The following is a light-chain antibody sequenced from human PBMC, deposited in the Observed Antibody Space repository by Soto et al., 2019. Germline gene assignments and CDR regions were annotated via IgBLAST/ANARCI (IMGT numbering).Light chain of an antibody. Sequence: QSVLTQPASVSGSPGQSITISYTGTSSDIGGYNYVSCSCYQQHPGKAPKLMIYEVTNRPSGVSNRFSGSKSGNTASLTISGLQAEDDADYYCSSYTSRFTFNYIFGTGTKVTVL. CDR2: EVT. J-gene: IGLJ1*01. V-gene: IGLV2-14*01. CDR1: SSDIGGYNY. CDR3: SSYTSRFTFNYI.